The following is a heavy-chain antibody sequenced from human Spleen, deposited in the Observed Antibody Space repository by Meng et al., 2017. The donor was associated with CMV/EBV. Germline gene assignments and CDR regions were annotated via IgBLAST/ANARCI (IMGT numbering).Heavy chain of an antibody. CDR1: GYTFSSCI. CDR3: AKGVQAGTGIGYWFDP. D-gene: IGHD2-8*02. J-gene: IGHJ5*02. CDR2: WQASGGST. V-gene: IGHV1-46*01. Sequence: GYTFSSCIIALGHRSPGQGLEWIGIWQASGGSTSDAQKSQGRVTMPRDTSTSTVYMELLRLRSEDPAVYSSAKGVQAGTGIGYWFDPWGQGTLVTVSS.